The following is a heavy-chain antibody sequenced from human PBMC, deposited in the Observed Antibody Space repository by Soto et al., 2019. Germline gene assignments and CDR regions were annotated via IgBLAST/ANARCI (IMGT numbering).Heavy chain of an antibody. V-gene: IGHV3-30*03. CDR1: GFTFSSYG. J-gene: IGHJ3*02. Sequence: QVQLVESGGGVVQPGRSLRLSCAASGFTFSSYGMHWVRQAPGKGLEWVAVISYDGSNKYYADSVKGRFTISRDNSKNTLYLQMNSLRAEDTAVYYCARQVFDIWGQGTMVTVSS. CDR2: ISYDGSNK. CDR3: ARQVFDI.